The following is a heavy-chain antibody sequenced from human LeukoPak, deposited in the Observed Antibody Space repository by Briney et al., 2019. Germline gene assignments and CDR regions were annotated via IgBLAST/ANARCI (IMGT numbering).Heavy chain of an antibody. CDR1: GGSISSSSYY. CDR3: AREKELLGSVLDY. V-gene: IGHV4-39*02. Sequence: SETLSLTCTVSGGSISSSSYYWGWIRQPPGKGLEWIGSIYYSGSTYYNPSLKSRVTISVDTSKNQFSLKLSSVTAADTAVYYCAREKELLGSVLDYWGQGTLVTVS. D-gene: IGHD1-26*01. J-gene: IGHJ4*02. CDR2: IYYSGST.